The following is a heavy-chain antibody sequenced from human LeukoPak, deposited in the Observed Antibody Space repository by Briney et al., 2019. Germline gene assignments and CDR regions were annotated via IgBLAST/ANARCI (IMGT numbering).Heavy chain of an antibody. CDR3: AREIGYSYGDGYYDSSGYYVHWFDP. CDR2: IKQDGSEK. CDR1: GFSFSSFW. J-gene: IGHJ5*02. Sequence: PGGSLRLSCGASGFSFSSFWMSWVRQAPGKGLEWVANIKQDGSEKFYVDSVKGRFTTSRDNAKNSLYLQMNSLRAEDTAVYYCAREIGYSYGDGYYDSSGYYVHWFDPWGQGTLVTVSS. V-gene: IGHV3-7*01. D-gene: IGHD3-22*01.